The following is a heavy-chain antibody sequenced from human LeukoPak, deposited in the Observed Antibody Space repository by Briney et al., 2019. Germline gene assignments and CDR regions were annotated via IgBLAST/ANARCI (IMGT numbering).Heavy chain of an antibody. CDR1: GGSFSGYY. D-gene: IGHD3-22*01. CDR3: ARGSNYYYDSSGYPY. J-gene: IGHJ4*02. CDR2: IYYSGST. Sequence: SETLSLTCALYGGSFSGYYWGWIRQPPGKGLEWIGSIYYSGSTYYNPSLKSRVTISVDTSKNQFSLKLSSVTAADTAVYYCARGSNYYYDSSGYPYWGQGTLVTVSS. V-gene: IGHV4-34*01.